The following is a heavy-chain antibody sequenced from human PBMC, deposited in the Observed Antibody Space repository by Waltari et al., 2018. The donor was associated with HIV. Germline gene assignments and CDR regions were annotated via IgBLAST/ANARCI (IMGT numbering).Heavy chain of an antibody. CDR1: GYNFITYA. CDR3: ARERKVVGASPYYGLDV. D-gene: IGHD2-15*01. Sequence: QVLLVQSGAEVKKPGASVRVSCKASGYNFITYAIHWVRQAPGQRLEWMGCITTVNGNTKYSQKLQGRVTIIRDTSTTTAHMELSRLRSEDTAIYYCARERKVVGASPYYGLDVWGQGTTVTVSS. CDR2: ITTVNGNT. V-gene: IGHV1-3*04. J-gene: IGHJ6*02.